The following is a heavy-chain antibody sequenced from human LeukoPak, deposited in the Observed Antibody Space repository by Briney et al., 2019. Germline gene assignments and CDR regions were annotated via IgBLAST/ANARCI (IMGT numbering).Heavy chain of an antibody. CDR3: ARYTLRAVDI. CDR2: IYRDGNR. CDR1: GFTLSVNS. J-gene: IGHJ3*02. Sequence: GGSLRLSCAASGFTLSVNSMTWVRQSPGKGLEWLSNIYRDGNRYYSDSVIGRFSISRDDYKNTLYLEMNSVRGEDTPLYYCARYTLRAVDIWRQGAMVTVSS. V-gene: IGHV3-53*01. D-gene: IGHD3-16*01.